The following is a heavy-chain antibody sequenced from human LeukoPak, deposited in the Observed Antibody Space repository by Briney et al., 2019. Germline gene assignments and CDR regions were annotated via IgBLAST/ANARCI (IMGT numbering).Heavy chain of an antibody. CDR1: GYTFTSYA. J-gene: IGHJ6*02. CDR2: INAGNGNT. CDR3: ARDKAAASYYYYGMDV. Sequence: ASVKVSCKASGYTFTSYAMHWVRQAPGQRLEWMGWINAGNGNTKYSQKFQGRVTITRDTSASTAYMELSSLRSEDTAVYYCARDKAAASYYYYGMDVWGQGTTVTVSS. D-gene: IGHD6-25*01. V-gene: IGHV1-3*01.